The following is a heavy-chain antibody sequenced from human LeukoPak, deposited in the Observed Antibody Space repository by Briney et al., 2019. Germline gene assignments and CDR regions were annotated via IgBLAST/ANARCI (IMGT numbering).Heavy chain of an antibody. CDR3: ARGPPTAQYFQH. CDR1: GGTFSSYA. CDR2: IIPIFGTA. J-gene: IGHJ1*01. Sequence: SVKVSCKASGGTFSSYAISWVRQAPGQGLEWMGGIIPIFGTANYAQKFQGRVTITADESTSTVYMELSSLRSEDTAVYYCARGPPTAQYFQHWGQGTLVTVSS. V-gene: IGHV1-69*13. D-gene: IGHD1-1*01.